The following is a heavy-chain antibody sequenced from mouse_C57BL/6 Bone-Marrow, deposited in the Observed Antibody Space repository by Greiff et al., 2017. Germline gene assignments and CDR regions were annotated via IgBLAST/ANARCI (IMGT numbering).Heavy chain of an antibody. CDR1: GFTFNTYA. D-gene: IGHD3-2*02. J-gene: IGHJ4*01. Sequence: VQLKQSGGGLVQPKGSLKLSCAASGFTFNTYAMHWVRQAPGKGLEWVARIRSKSSNYATYYADSVKDRFTISRDDSQSMLYLQMNNLKTEDTAMYYCVREGSGYDYYAMDYWGQGTSVTVSS. CDR2: IRSKSSNYAT. CDR3: VREGSGYDYYAMDY. V-gene: IGHV10-3*01.